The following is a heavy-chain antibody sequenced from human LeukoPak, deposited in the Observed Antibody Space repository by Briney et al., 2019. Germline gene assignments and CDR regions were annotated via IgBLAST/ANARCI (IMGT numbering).Heavy chain of an antibody. Sequence: GESLKISCKGSGYSFTNYWIGWVRQMPGKGLEWMGIIYPGDSDTRYSPSFQGQVTISANKSISTAYLQWSSLKASDTAMYYCARHYYGSGSTYGMDVWGQGTTVTASS. CDR2: IYPGDSDT. V-gene: IGHV5-51*01. CDR3: ARHYYGSGSTYGMDV. D-gene: IGHD3-10*01. CDR1: GYSFTNYW. J-gene: IGHJ6*02.